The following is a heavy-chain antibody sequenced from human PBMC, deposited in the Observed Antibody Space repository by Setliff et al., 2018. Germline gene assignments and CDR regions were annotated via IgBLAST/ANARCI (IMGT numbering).Heavy chain of an antibody. V-gene: IGHV4-38-2*01. CDR2: IYHSGKT. D-gene: IGHD6-19*01. J-gene: IGHJ6*02. CDR1: GYSISSGYF. Sequence: SETLSLTCAVSGYSISSGYFWGWIRQPPGRGLEWIGSIYHSGKTYYNPSLKSRVTLSVDTSKNQFSLKLSSVTAADTAVYYCARLLAGTGGFFYYGVDVWGQGTTVTVSS. CDR3: ARLLAGTGGFFYYGVDV.